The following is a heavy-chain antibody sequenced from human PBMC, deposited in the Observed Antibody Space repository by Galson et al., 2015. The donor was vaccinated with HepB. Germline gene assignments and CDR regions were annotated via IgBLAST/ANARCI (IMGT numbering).Heavy chain of an antibody. J-gene: IGHJ5*02. CDR1: GFTFSSYS. D-gene: IGHD4-17*01. Sequence: SLRLSCAASGFTFSSYSMNWVRQAPGKGLEWVSYITSSSSSIYYADSVKGRFTISRDNAKNSLYLQMNSLRAEDTAVYYCARVPTAYNWFDPWGQGTLVTVSS. V-gene: IGHV3-48*01. CDR3: ARVPTAYNWFDP. CDR2: ITSSSSSI.